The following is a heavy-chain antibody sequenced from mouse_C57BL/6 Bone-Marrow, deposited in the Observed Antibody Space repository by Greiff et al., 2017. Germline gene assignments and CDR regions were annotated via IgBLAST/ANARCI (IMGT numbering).Heavy chain of an antibody. J-gene: IGHJ3*01. D-gene: IGHD1-1*01. V-gene: IGHV14-4*01. CDR2: IDPENGDT. Sequence: EVQLKQSGAELVRPGASVKLSCTASGFNIKDDYMHWVKQRPEQGLEWIGWIDPENGDTEYASKFQGKATITADTSSNTAYLQLSSLTSEDTAVYYCTTFIYYGSSFFAYWGQGTLVTVS. CDR1: GFNIKDDY. CDR3: TTFIYYGSSFFAY.